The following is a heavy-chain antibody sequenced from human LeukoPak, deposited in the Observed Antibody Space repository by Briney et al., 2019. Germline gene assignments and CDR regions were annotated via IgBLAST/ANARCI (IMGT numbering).Heavy chain of an antibody. CDR3: ARDFGYYGSGSYPDCFDY. V-gene: IGHV3-48*03. D-gene: IGHD3-10*01. CDR1: GFTFSSYE. Sequence: GGSLRLSCAASGFTFSSYEMNWVRQASGKGLEWVSYISSSGSTIYYAGSVKGRFTISRDNAKNSLYLQMNSLRAEDTAVYYCARDFGYYGSGSYPDCFDYWGQGTLVTVSS. J-gene: IGHJ4*02. CDR2: ISSSGSTI.